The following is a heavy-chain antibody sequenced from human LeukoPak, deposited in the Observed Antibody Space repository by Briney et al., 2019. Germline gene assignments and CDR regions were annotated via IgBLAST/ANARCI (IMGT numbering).Heavy chain of an antibody. CDR3: ARALWFGGIYYFDY. CDR2: IKEDGSDK. CDR1: GFSFRSFW. V-gene: IGHV3-7*04. J-gene: IGHJ4*02. Sequence: PGGSLRLSCAASGFSFRSFWMSWVRQAPGKGLEWVASIKEDGSDKYYVESVKGRFTISRENARNSLYLQMNSLRAEDTAVYYCARALWFGGIYYFDYWGQGTLVTVSS. D-gene: IGHD3-10*01.